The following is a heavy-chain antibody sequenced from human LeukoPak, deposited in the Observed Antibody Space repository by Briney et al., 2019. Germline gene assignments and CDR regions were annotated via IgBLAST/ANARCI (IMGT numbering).Heavy chain of an antibody. V-gene: IGHV3-23*01. CDR2: ISGSGGST. Sequence: GGSLRLSCAASGFTFSSYAMSWVRQAPGKGLEWVSAISGSGGSTYYADSVKGRFTISRDNSKNTLYLQMNSLRAEDTAVYYCAKDLGGIVGPTPPERSFDYWGQGTLVTVSS. CDR3: AKDLGGIVGPTPPERSFDY. D-gene: IGHD1-26*01. CDR1: GFTFSSYA. J-gene: IGHJ4*02.